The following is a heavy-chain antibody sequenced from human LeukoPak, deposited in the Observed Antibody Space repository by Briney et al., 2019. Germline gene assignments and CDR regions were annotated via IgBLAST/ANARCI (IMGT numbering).Heavy chain of an antibody. Sequence: SETLSLTCTVSGYSISSGYYWGWIRQPPGKGLEWIGSIYHSGSTYYNPSLKSRVTISVDTSKNQFSLKLSSVTAADTAVYYCARIALRGFDPWGQGTLVTVSS. D-gene: IGHD4-17*01. CDR1: GYSISSGYY. V-gene: IGHV4-38-2*02. CDR2: IYHSGST. J-gene: IGHJ5*02. CDR3: ARIALRGFDP.